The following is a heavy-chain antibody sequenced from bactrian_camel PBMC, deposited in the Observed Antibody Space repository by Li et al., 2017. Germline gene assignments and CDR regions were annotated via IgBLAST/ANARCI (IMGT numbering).Heavy chain of an antibody. D-gene: IGHD3*01. Sequence: HVQLVESGGGSVQTGGSLRLSCAASKFSQDMGWFRMVPGKEREDVACIGVSISYADSVKGRFTISHDNAKPAAYLQMNNLQPEDTAMYYCAASNLVVHDPNVFRGPSYRFWGQGTQVTVS. CDR2: IGVSI. CDR1: KFSQD. CDR3: AASNLVVHDPNVFRGPSYRF. J-gene: IGHJ4*01. V-gene: IGHV3S60*01.